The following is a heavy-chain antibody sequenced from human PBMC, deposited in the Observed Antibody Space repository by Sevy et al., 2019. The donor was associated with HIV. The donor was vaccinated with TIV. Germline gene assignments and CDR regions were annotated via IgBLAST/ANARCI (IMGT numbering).Heavy chain of an antibody. V-gene: IGHV3-74*01. CDR1: GFSFSTSW. Sequence: GGSLRLSCAASGFSFSTSWMHWVRQVPGKGLVWVSRIHSDGSTIYADSVKGRFTISRDNAKNTLYLQLNRLGAEDTAIYYCARDHYYTIDYWGQGTLVTVSS. D-gene: IGHD3-3*01. CDR3: ARDHYYTIDY. J-gene: IGHJ4*02. CDR2: IHSDGST.